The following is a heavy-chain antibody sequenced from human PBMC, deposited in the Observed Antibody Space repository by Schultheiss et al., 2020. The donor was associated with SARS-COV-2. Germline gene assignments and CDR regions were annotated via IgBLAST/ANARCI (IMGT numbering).Heavy chain of an antibody. CDR2: IGTAGDT. Sequence: GGSLRLSCAASGFTFSSYDMHWVRQATGKGLEWVSAIGTAGDTYYPGSVKGRFTISRDNSKHALYLQMSSLRAEDTAIYFCAKDDMAAGGAFYYLYGVDVWGQGTTVTVSS. D-gene: IGHD2-21*01. V-gene: IGHV3-13*01. CDR1: GFTFSSYD. J-gene: IGHJ6*02. CDR3: AKDDMAAGGAFYYLYGVDV.